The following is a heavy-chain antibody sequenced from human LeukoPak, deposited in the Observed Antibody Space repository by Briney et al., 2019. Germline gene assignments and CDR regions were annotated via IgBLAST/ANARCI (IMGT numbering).Heavy chain of an antibody. V-gene: IGHV3-30*04. J-gene: IGHJ4*02. CDR2: ISYDGSNK. CDR3: ARDGLTTVRGFLYY. CDR1: GFTFSSYA. Sequence: GGSLRLSCAASGFTFSSYAMHWVRQAPGKGLEWVAVISYDGSNKYYADSVKGRFTISRDNSKNTLYLQMNSLRAEDTAAYYCARDGLTTVRGFLYYWGQGTLVTVSS. D-gene: IGHD3-10*01.